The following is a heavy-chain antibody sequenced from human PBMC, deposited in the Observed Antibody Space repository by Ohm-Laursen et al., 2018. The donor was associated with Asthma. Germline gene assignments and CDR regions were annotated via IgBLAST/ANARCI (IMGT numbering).Heavy chain of an antibody. CDR3: VRDVVDRFDF. CDR2: IYIGNT. V-gene: IGHV1-18*04. D-gene: IGHD2-21*01. J-gene: IGHJ4*02. CDR1: GYSVTSYA. Sequence: SVKVSCKASGYSVTSYAFSWVRQAPGQRPEWMGWIYIGNTNYAPNFRDRITMTTDTSTNTAYMELRSLTSDDTAVYYCVRDVVDRFDFWGQGSLVIVSS.